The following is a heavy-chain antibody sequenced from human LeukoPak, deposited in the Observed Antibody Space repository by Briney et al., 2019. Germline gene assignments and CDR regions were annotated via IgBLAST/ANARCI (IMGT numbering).Heavy chain of an antibody. D-gene: IGHD3-3*01. Sequence: SETLSLTCAVSGYSISSGYHWGLIRQPPGKGLEWIGYIHHSGTTDYNPSLKSRVIILADTTEHQFSLKVGSLTAADTAVYYCARRLGVITRDAYDIWGQGTMVIVSS. J-gene: IGHJ3*02. CDR3: ARRLGVITRDAYDI. CDR2: IHHSGTT. V-gene: IGHV4-38-2*01. CDR1: GYSISSGYH.